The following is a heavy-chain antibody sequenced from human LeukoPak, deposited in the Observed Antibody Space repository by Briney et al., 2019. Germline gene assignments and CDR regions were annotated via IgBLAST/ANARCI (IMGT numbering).Heavy chain of an antibody. D-gene: IGHD3-10*01. J-gene: IGHJ4*02. CDR1: GGSFSGYY. CDR3: ALIDYYNYALVY. V-gene: IGHV4-59*01. CDR2: IYYSGST. Sequence: PSETLSLTCAVYGGSFSGYYWSWIRQPPGKGLEGIGYIYYSGSTNYSPSLKSRVSISIDTSKNQFSLNLRSVTAADTAVFYCALIDYYNYALVYWGQGTLVTVSS.